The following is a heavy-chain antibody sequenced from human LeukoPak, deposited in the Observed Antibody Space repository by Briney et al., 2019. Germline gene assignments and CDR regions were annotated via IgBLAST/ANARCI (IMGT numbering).Heavy chain of an antibody. V-gene: IGHV3-11*01. D-gene: IGHD6-19*01. CDR1: GFTFSDYY. CDR2: IGGRASSI. CDR3: ARERYSSGWYDF. Sequence: PGGSLRLSCAASGFTFSDYYVSWIRQAPGKGLEWVSYIGGRASSIYYSDSVKGRFTISRDNARNSLYLQMNSLRAEDTAVYYCARERYSSGWYDFWGQGTLVTISS. J-gene: IGHJ5*01.